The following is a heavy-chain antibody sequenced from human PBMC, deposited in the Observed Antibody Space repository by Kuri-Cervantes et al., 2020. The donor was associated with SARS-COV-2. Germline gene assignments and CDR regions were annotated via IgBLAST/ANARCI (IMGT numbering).Heavy chain of an antibody. CDR3: VRVAIGGLYDAIDV. CDR1: GYSISSSYY. CDR2: IYYSGST. V-gene: IGHV4-61*01. Sequence: ESLKISCTVSGYSISSSYYWSWIRQPPGKGLEWIGYIYYSGSTNYNPSLKSRVTISVDTSKNQFSLKLSSVTAADTAVYYCVRVAIGGLYDAIDVWGQGRMVTVSS. D-gene: IGHD6-25*01. J-gene: IGHJ3*01.